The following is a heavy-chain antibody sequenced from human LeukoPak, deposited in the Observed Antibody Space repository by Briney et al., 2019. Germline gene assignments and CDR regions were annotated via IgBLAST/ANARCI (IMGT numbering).Heavy chain of an antibody. D-gene: IGHD3-9*01. V-gene: IGHV4-59*01. CDR1: GGSISSYY. J-gene: IGHJ6*04. CDR3: ARDAVTGYYPVYYYYGMDV. Sequence: SETLSLTCTVSGGSISSYYWSWIRQPPGKGLEWIGYIYYSGSSNYNPSLKSRVTISVDTSKNQFSLKLSSVTAADTAVYYCARDAVTGYYPVYYYYGMDVWGKGTTVTVSS. CDR2: IYYSGSS.